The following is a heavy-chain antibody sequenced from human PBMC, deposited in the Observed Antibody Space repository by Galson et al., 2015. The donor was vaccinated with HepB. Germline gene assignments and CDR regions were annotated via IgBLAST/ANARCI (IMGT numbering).Heavy chain of an antibody. CDR2: ISNDGSSK. Sequence: SLRLSCAASGFTFSAYALHWVRQAPGRGLEWVAGISNDGSSKYYADSVKGRFTISRANSRNTIYLHMNSLRVEDTAIYYCAREEYGSGWHGSVMGSWFDPWGQGTLVTVSS. D-gene: IGHD6-19*01. V-gene: IGHV3-30*04. CDR1: GFTFSAYA. CDR3: AREEYGSGWHGSVMGSWFDP. J-gene: IGHJ5*02.